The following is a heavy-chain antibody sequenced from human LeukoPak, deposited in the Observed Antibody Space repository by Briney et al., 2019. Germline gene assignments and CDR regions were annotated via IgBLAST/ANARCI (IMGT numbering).Heavy chain of an antibody. D-gene: IGHD3-3*02. CDR3: ASLARRVRVEYYFDY. Sequence: GESLKISCKGSGYSFTSYWIGWVRQMPGKGLEWMGIIYPGDSDTRYSPSFQGQVTMSADKSITTAYLQWSSLKASDTAMYYCASLARRVRVEYYFDYWGQGTLVTVSS. J-gene: IGHJ4*02. V-gene: IGHV5-51*01. CDR2: IYPGDSDT. CDR1: GYSFTSYW.